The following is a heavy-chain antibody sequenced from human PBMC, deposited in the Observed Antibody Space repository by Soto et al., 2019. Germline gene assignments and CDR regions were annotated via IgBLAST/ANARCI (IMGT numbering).Heavy chain of an antibody. V-gene: IGHV4-59*01. CDR1: GGSISSYY. CDR3: AXXXERVAMPSGY. D-gene: IGHD2-2*01. Sequence: QVQLQESGPGLVKPSETLSLTCTVSGGSISSYYWSWIRQPPGKGLEWIGYIYYSGITNYYPPLKSRXXXXXDTSKNQFSLRLXSVXAADTAVYYCAXXXERVAMPSGYWGQGTLVTVSS. J-gene: IGHJ4*02. CDR2: IYYSGIT.